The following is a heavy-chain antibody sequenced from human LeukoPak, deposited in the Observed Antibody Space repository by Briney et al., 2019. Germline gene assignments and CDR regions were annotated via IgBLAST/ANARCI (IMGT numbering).Heavy chain of an antibody. D-gene: IGHD3-22*01. J-gene: IGHJ3*02. CDR1: GYTFTGYY. V-gene: IGHV1-2*02. CDR2: INPNSGGT. CDR3: ARDPASYYDSRVAFDI. Sequence: ASVKVSCKASGYTFTGYYMHWVRQAPGQGLEWMGWINPNSGGTNYAQKFQGRVTMTRDTSISTAYMELSRLRTDDTALESSARDPASYYDSRVAFDIWGQGTMVTVSS.